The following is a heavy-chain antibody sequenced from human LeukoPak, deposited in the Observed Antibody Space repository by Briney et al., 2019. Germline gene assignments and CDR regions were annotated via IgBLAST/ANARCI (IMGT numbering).Heavy chain of an antibody. D-gene: IGHD2-2*01. Sequence: SGPTLVKPTQTLTLTCTFSGFSLSTSGVGVGWIRQPPGKALEWLALIYWNDDKRYSPSLKSRLTITKDTSKNQVVLTMTNMDPVDTATYYCARSLSMPIYCSSTSCLNWFDPWGQGTLVTVSS. CDR2: IYWNDDK. CDR1: GFSLSTSGVG. V-gene: IGHV2-5*01. CDR3: ARSLSMPIYCSSTSCLNWFDP. J-gene: IGHJ5*02.